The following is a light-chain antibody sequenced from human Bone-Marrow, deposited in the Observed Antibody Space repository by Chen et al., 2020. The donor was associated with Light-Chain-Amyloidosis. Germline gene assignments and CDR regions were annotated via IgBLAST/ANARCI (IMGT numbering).Light chain of an antibody. Sequence: SYVLTQPSSVSVAPGPTATIACGGNNIGSTSVHWYQLTPGQAPLLVVYEDSDRPSGIPERLSGSNSGNTATLTISRVEAGDEADYYCQVWDRSSDRPVFGGGTKLTVL. CDR2: EDS. CDR3: QVWDRSSDRPV. V-gene: IGLV3-21*02. J-gene: IGLJ3*02. CDR1: NIGSTS.